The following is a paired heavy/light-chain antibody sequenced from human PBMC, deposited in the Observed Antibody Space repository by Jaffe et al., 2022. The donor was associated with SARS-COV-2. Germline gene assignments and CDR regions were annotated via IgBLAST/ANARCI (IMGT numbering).Light chain of an antibody. J-gene: IGKJ4*01. CDR2: DAS. Sequence: EIVLTQSPATLSLSPGERATLSCRASQSVGSSLAWYQQKPGQAPRLLIYDASNRATGIPARFSGSGSGTDFTLTISSLEPEDFAVYYCQHRSNWPLTFGGGTKVEIK. CDR3: QHRSNWPLT. CDR1: QSVGSS. V-gene: IGKV3-11*01.
Heavy chain of an antibody. V-gene: IGHV3-23*01. CDR3: AKGRDSSNWFGDY. D-gene: IGHD6-13*01. J-gene: IGHJ4*02. Sequence: EVQLLESGGGLVQPGGSLRLSCAASGFTFSSYVLTWVRQAPGKGLEWVSGILSSGAGTYYADSVKGRFTISRDNSKNTLYLQMNSLRAEDTAVYYCAKGRDSSNWFGDYWGQGTLVTVFS. CDR2: ILSSGAGT. CDR1: GFTFSSYV.